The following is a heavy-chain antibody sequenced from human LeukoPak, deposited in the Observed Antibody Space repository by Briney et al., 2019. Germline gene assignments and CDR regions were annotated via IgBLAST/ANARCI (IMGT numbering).Heavy chain of an antibody. CDR3: ARGVVPADRYYFDY. J-gene: IGHJ4*02. CDR1: GYTFTSYD. CDR2: MNPNSGNT. V-gene: IGHV1-8*03. D-gene: IGHD2-2*01. Sequence: ASVKVSCKASGYTFTSYDINWVRQATGQGLEWMGWMNPNSGNTGYAQKFQGRVTITADESTSTAYMELSSLRSEDTAVYYCARGVVPADRYYFDYWGQGTLVTVSS.